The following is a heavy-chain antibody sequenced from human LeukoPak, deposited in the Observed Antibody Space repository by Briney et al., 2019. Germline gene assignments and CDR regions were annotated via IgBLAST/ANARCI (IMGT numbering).Heavy chain of an antibody. CDR3: ARDSFGLDY. CDR2: INSDGSST. V-gene: IGHV3-74*01. Sequence: PGGSLRLSGTASGFSFSRYWMHWVRQAPGMGLVWVARINSDGSSTNYADSVKGRITVSRDNAKNTLYLQMNSLRAEDTAVYYCARDSFGLDYWGQGTLVTVSS. D-gene: IGHD3-16*01. J-gene: IGHJ4*02. CDR1: GFSFSRYW.